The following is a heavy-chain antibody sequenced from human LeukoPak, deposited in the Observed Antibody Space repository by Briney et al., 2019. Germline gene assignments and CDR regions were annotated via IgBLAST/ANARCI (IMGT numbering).Heavy chain of an antibody. CDR3: IPANRGPSPLSDY. V-gene: IGHV3-7*01. CDR1: GFTFSSHW. J-gene: IGHJ4*02. CDR2: INPDGNDK. Sequence: GGSLRLSCTVSGFTFSSHWMSWVRQAPGKGLGWVANINPDGNDKQYVDSVKGRFTISRDNAKNSLYPQMNSLRAEDTAVYYCIPANRGPSPLSDYWGQGTLVTVSS. D-gene: IGHD2/OR15-2a*01.